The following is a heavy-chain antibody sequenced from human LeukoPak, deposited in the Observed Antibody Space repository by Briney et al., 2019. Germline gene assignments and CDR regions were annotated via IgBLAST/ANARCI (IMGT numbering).Heavy chain of an antibody. V-gene: IGHV1-2*02. CDR1: GYTFTDSY. CDR3: ARQRVAAAGPNWFDP. D-gene: IGHD6-13*01. CDR2: INPNTGGT. J-gene: IGHJ5*02. Sequence: ASVTVSYKASGYTFTDSYMHWVRQAPGQGLEWMGWINPNTGGTNYAQQFQGRVTMTRDTSISTAYMELSRLKSDDTAVYYCARQRVAAAGPNWFDPWGQGTLVTVSS.